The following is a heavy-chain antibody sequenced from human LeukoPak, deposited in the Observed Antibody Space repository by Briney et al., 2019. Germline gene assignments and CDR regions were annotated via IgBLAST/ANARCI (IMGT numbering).Heavy chain of an antibody. J-gene: IGHJ3*02. CDR2: IKQDGSAK. CDR3: ARDTSSWYEGDTFDI. Sequence: GGSLRLSCAASGFTFSIYWMSWVRQAPGKGLQWVANIKQDGSAKYYVDSVKGRFTISRDNAKTSLYLQMNSLRAEDTAVHYCARDTSSWYEGDTFDIWGQGTMVTVSS. CDR1: GFTFSIYW. V-gene: IGHV3-7*01. D-gene: IGHD6-13*01.